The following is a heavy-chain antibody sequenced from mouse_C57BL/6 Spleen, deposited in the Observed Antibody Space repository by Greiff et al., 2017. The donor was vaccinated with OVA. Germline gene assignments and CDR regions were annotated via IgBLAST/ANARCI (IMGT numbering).Heavy chain of an antibody. J-gene: IGHJ2*01. Sequence: VKLQESGAELVRPGTSVKMSCKASGYTFTNYWIGWAKQRPGHGLEWIGDIYPGGGYTNYNEKFKGKATLTADKSSSTAYMQFSSLTSEDSAIYYCARSPYYYGSSYPTGFDYWGQGTTLTVSS. CDR3: ARSPYYYGSSYPTGFDY. V-gene: IGHV1-63*01. D-gene: IGHD1-1*01. CDR1: GYTFTNYW. CDR2: IYPGGGYT.